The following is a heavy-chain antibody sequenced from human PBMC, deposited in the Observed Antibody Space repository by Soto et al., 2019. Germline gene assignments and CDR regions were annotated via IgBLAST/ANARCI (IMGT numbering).Heavy chain of an antibody. Sequence: QVQLQQSGPGLVKPSETLSLTCNASGASINNYYWGWIRQPPGKRLEWIGHIYYSGTTNYNPSLKSRVMISVDSSKKQFSLKLNSVSAADTAMYYCARLLNNGWYRIDYWGQGNLVTVSS. CDR1: GASINNYY. CDR2: IYYSGTT. V-gene: IGHV4-59*01. J-gene: IGHJ4*02. D-gene: IGHD6-19*01. CDR3: ARLLNNGWYRIDY.